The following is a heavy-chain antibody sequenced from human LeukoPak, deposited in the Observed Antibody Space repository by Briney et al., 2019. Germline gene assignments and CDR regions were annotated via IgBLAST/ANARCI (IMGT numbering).Heavy chain of an antibody. V-gene: IGHV4-59*01. CDR2: ISYSGST. J-gene: IGHJ5*02. CDR1: GGSISSYY. Sequence: PSETLSLTCTVSGGSISSYYWSWIRQPPGEGLEWIGYISYSGSTNYNPSLKSRVTISVDTSKNHFSLKVRSVTAADTAVYYCARRFCSGGSCYEAPWGQGTLVTVSS. D-gene: IGHD2-15*01. CDR3: ARRFCSGGSCYEAP.